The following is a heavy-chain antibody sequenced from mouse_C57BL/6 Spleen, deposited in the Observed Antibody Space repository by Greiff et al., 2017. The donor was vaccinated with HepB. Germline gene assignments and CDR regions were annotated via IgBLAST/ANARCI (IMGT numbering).Heavy chain of an antibody. CDR1: GFTFSDYY. V-gene: IGHV5-12*01. CDR2: ISNGGGST. J-gene: IGHJ2*01. CDR3: ARGESTMVTTFDY. Sequence: DVQLVESGGGLVQPGGSLKLSCAASGFTFSDYYMYWVRQTPEKRLEWVAYISNGGGSTYYPDTVKGRFTISRDNAKNTLYLQMSRLKSEDTAMYYCARGESTMVTTFDYWGQGTTLTVSS. D-gene: IGHD2-2*01.